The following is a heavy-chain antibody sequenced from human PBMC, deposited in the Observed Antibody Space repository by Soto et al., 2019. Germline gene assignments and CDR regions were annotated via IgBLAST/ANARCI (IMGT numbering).Heavy chain of an antibody. V-gene: IGHV1-3*01. CDR2: INAGNGNT. Sequence: ASVKVSCKASGYTFTSYAMHWVRQAPGQRLEWMGWINAGNGNTKYSQKFQGRVTITRDTSASTAYMELSSLRSEDTAVYYCARPGLRYFDWLLDAFDIWGQGT. D-gene: IGHD3-9*01. CDR3: ARPGLRYFDWLLDAFDI. J-gene: IGHJ3*02. CDR1: GYTFTSYA.